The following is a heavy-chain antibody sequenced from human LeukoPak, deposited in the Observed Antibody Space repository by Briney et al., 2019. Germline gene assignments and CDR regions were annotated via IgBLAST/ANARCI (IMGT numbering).Heavy chain of an antibody. CDR2: IWSDGSNK. CDR3: ARSNNGGWGYCDY. V-gene: IGHV3-33*01. CDR1: GFTFSTYG. Sequence: PGGSLRLSCAASGFTFSTYGMHWVRQAPGKGLEWVAVIWSDGSNKYYADSVKGRFTISRDNSKNTLYVQMSSLRAEDTAVYYCARSNNGGWGYCDYWGQGSLVTVSS. J-gene: IGHJ4*02. D-gene: IGHD3-16*01.